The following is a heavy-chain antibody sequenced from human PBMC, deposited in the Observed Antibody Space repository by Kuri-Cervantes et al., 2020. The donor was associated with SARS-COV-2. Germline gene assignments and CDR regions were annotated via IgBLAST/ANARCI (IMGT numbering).Heavy chain of an antibody. CDR3: ARDPTARYDFWTGYYGNNWSDP. J-gene: IGHJ5*02. Sequence: GESLKISCATSGFTFSAYSMNWVRQAPGKGLEWVANIKEDGTERCYVDSVKGRFTISRDNSKNTLYLEMNSLRAEDTAVYYCARDPTARYDFWTGYYGNNWSDPWGQGTLVTVSS. V-gene: IGHV3-7*03. CDR2: IKEDGTER. D-gene: IGHD3-3*01. CDR1: GFTFSAYS.